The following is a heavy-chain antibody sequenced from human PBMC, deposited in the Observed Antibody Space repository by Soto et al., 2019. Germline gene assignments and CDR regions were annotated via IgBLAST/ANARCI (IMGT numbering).Heavy chain of an antibody. D-gene: IGHD2-21*02. J-gene: IGHJ5*02. Sequence: QVQLVESGGGVVQPGRSLRLSCAASGFTFSSYAIHWVRQAPGKGLEWVAVISYDGSNKYYADSVKGRFTISRDNSKSPLYLPMSSLRAEDTAVYCCASPGGDYFLNWFDPWGQGTLVTVSS. CDR2: ISYDGSNK. CDR3: ASPGGDYFLNWFDP. CDR1: GFTFSSYA. V-gene: IGHV3-30-3*01.